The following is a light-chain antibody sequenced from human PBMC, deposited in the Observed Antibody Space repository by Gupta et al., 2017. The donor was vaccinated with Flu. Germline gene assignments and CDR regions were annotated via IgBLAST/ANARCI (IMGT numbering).Light chain of an antibody. CDR2: GAS. CDR3: HQSDSSPFT. Sequence: DIQMTQSPSSLAASVGDRVTITCRASQSIITYLNWYQQKPGKAPKLLIYGASSLQSGVPLRFSGSGSGTDFTLTIIRLQIEDFATYYCHQSDSSPFTFGHGTKVDIK. J-gene: IGKJ3*01. V-gene: IGKV1-39*01. CDR1: QSIITY.